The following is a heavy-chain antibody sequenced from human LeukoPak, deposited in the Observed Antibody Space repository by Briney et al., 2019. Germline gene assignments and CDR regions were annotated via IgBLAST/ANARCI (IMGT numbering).Heavy chain of an antibody. CDR2: ISYDGSNK. J-gene: IGHJ4*02. CDR1: GFTFSSYG. Sequence: GWSLRLSCAASGFTFSSYGMHWVRQAPGKGLEWVAVISYDGSNKYYADSVKGRFTISRDNSKNTLYLQMNSLRAEDTAVYYCAKDLRELRYFDWLLSEDDYWGQGTLVTVSS. CDR3: AKDLRELRYFDWLLSEDDY. D-gene: IGHD3-9*01. V-gene: IGHV3-30*18.